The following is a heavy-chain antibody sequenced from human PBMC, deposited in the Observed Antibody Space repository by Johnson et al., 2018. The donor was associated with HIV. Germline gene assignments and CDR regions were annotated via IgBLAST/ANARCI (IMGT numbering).Heavy chain of an antibody. CDR2: ISSSGSSI. D-gene: IGHD1-26*01. CDR1: GFGFSTYY. Sequence: VQLVESGGGLVKPGGSLRLSCVTSGFGFSTYYMSWIRQAPGKGLEFLSYISSSGSSIYYADSVKGRFTISRDNSKNTLYLQMNSLRAEDTAVYYCASAWGELDDAFDIWGQGTMVAVSS. CDR3: ASAWGELDDAFDI. V-gene: IGHV3-11*04. J-gene: IGHJ3*02.